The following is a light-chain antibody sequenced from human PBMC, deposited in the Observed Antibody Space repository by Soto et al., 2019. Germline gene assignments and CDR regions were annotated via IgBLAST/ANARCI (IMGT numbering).Light chain of an antibody. CDR3: QQRNDWPLT. CDR2: DSS. V-gene: IGKV3-11*01. CDR1: QSVGSS. J-gene: IGKJ4*01. Sequence: IVVPQSPATLSLSPAERATLSCRASQSVGSSLAWYHQKPGQAPRLLINDSSNRATSIPARFSGSGSGTAFTRTISSLEPEDFPVYYCQQRNDWPLTVGGGTKVEIK.